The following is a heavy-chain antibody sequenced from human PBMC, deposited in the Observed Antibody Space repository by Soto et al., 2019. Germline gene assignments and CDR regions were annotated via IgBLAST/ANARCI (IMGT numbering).Heavy chain of an antibody. CDR2: MYHSGST. D-gene: IGHD2-15*01. V-gene: IGHV4-4*02. CDR3: ARAHCSGGSCYSVQHWFDP. J-gene: IGHJ5*02. Sequence: QVQLQESGPGLVKPSGTLSLTCAVSGGSISSSNWWSWVRQPPGKGLEWIGEMYHSGSTNHNPSLNRRVTISVDKSKTPCSLQLSSVTAADTAVYSCARAHCSGGSCYSVQHWFDPWGQGTLVTVSS. CDR1: GGSISSSNW.